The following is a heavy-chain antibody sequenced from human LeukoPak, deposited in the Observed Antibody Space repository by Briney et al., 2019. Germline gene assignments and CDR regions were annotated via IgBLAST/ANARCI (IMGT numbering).Heavy chain of an antibody. D-gene: IGHD3-3*01. V-gene: IGHV3-21*04. CDR3: AKGSGGIAGYYSLDY. Sequence: GGSLRLSCAASGFTFGNHWMHWVRQAPGKGLEWVSSISSSSSNIYYADSVKGRFTISRDNSKNTLYLQMNSLRAEDTAVYYCAKGSGGIAGYYSLDYWGQGTLVTVSS. CDR2: ISSSSSNI. CDR1: GFTFGNHW. J-gene: IGHJ4*02.